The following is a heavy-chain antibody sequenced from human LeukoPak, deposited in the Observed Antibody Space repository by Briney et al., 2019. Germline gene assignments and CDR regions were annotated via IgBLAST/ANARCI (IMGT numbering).Heavy chain of an antibody. J-gene: IGHJ4*02. CDR2: ISAYNGNT. CDR1: GYTFTSYG. V-gene: IGHV1-18*01. CDR3: ARDPPYYGSGSYDY. Sequence: ASVXXSXXASGYTFTSYGISWVRQAPGQGLXXMGWISAYNGNTNYAQKLQGRVTMTTDTSTSTAYMELRSLRSDDTAVYYCARDPPYYGSGSYDYWGQGTLVTVSS. D-gene: IGHD3-10*01.